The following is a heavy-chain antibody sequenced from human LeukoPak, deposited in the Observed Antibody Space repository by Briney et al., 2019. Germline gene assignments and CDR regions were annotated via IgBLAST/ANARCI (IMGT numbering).Heavy chain of an antibody. CDR2: ISGSGGST. Sequence: GASLRLSCEASGFTFSSYAMSWVRQAPGKGLEWVSAISGSGGSTYYADSVKGRFTISRDNSKNTLYLQMNSLRAEDTAVYYCAKDLAVAGTRNWDRGLDYWGQGTLVTVSS. V-gene: IGHV3-23*01. CDR1: GFTFSSYA. D-gene: IGHD6-19*01. J-gene: IGHJ4*02. CDR3: AKDLAVAGTRNWDRGLDY.